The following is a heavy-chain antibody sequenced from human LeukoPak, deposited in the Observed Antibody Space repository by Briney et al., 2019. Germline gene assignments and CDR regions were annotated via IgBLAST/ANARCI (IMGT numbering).Heavy chain of an antibody. Sequence: GGSLRLSCTASGFTFGDYAMSWVRQAPGKGLEWVGFIRSKAYGGTTEYAASVKGRFTISRDDSKSIAYLQMNSLKTEDTAVYYCTREDCGGDCCLWGGAFDIWGQGTMVTVSS. V-gene: IGHV3-49*04. CDR1: GFTFGDYA. CDR2: IRSKAYGGTT. CDR3: TREDCGGDCCLWGGAFDI. J-gene: IGHJ3*02. D-gene: IGHD2-21*01.